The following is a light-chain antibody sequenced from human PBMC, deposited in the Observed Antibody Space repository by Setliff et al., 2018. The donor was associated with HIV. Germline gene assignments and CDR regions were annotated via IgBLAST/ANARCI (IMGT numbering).Light chain of an antibody. CDR3: KSYTSSDTYV. J-gene: IGLJ1*01. V-gene: IGLV2-14*03. Sequence: QSVLTQPASVSGSPGQSITISCAGTSSDVGFGYVSWYQQPPGKAPKLIIYDVTKRPSGVSDRFSGSQSGNTASLTISGPQAEDEGDYYCKSYTSSDTYVFGTGTKVTVL. CDR1: SSDVGFGY. CDR2: DVT.